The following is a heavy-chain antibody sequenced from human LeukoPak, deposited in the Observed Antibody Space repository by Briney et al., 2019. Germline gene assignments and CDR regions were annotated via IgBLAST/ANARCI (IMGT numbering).Heavy chain of an antibody. J-gene: IGHJ2*01. V-gene: IGHV3-23*01. D-gene: IGHD3-22*01. CDR1: GFIFSSYG. CDR2: ISGSGRSG. CDR3: ARNGRPIVVEWYFDL. Sequence: GGSLRLSCAASGFIFSSYGMSWVRQAPGKGLEWVSVISGSGRSGYYADSVKGRFTISRDNSKNTLYLQMNSLRVEDTALYYCARNGRPIVVEWYFDLWGRGTLVTVSS.